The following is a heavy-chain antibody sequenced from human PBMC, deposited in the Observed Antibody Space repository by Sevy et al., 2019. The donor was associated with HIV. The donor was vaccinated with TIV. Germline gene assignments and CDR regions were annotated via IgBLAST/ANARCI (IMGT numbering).Heavy chain of an antibody. CDR2: ISSNGDST. V-gene: IGHV3-64D*06. J-gene: IGHJ4*02. CDR3: LKDFLRPVVVPAASFDY. Sequence: GGSLRLSCSASGFTFSYYAMHWVRQAPGKGLQYVSGISSNGDSTDYADSVKGRFTISRDNSKNTLYLQMSSLRAEDTVVYYCLKDFLRPVVVPAASFDYWGQGTLVTVSS. CDR1: GFTFSYYA. D-gene: IGHD2-2*01.